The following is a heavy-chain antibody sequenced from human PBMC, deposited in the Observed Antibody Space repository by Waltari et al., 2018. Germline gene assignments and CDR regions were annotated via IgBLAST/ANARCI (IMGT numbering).Heavy chain of an antibody. CDR3: ARSHDYGDLHAFDI. V-gene: IGHV4-4*07. D-gene: IGHD4-17*01. J-gene: IGHJ3*02. CDR1: GGSISSYY. CDR2: IYTSGST. Sequence: QVQLQESGPGLVKPSETLSLTCTVSGGSISSYYWSWIRRPAGKGLEWIGRIYTSGSTNYNPSLKSRVTMSVDTSKNQFSLKLSSVTAADTAVYYCARSHDYGDLHAFDIWGQGTMVTVSS.